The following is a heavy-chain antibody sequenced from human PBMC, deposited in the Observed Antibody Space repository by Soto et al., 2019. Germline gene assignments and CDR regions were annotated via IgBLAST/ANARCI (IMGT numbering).Heavy chain of an antibody. CDR3: ARDAALKWFDP. Sequence: PSETLSLTCTVSGGSTSSGGYYWSWIRQYPGKGLEWIGFVYYSGSTYYNPSPKSRVIISVDTSKKQFSLKLSSVTSADTAVYYCARDAALKWFDPWGQGTLVTVS. V-gene: IGHV4-31*03. CDR1: GGSTSSGGYY. CDR2: VYYSGST. J-gene: IGHJ5*02. D-gene: IGHD2-15*01.